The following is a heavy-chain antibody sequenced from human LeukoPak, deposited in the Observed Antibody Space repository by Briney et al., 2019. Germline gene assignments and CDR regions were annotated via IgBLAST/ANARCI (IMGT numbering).Heavy chain of an antibody. CDR1: GFTFSSYA. CDR2: ISYDGSNK. CDR3: ARGICSGTSCPTFY. D-gene: IGHD2-2*01. Sequence: PGRSLRLSCAASGFTFSSYAMHWVRQAPGKGLEWVAVISYDGSNKYYADSVKGRFTISRDNSKNTLYLQMNSLRAEDTAVYYCARGICSGTSCPTFYWGQGTLVTVSS. J-gene: IGHJ4*02. V-gene: IGHV3-30-3*01.